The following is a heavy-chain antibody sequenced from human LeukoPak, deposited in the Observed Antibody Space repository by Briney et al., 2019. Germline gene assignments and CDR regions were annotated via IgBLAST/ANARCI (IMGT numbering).Heavy chain of an antibody. Sequence: SETLSLTCTVSGSISGYYWSWIRQPPGKGLEWIGYIYTSGSTNYNPSLKSRVTISVDTSKNQFSLKLSSVTAADTAVYYCAGRYSSGWYYYYYGMDVWGQGTTVTVSS. J-gene: IGHJ6*02. CDR1: GSISGYY. V-gene: IGHV4-4*09. D-gene: IGHD6-19*01. CDR2: IYTSGST. CDR3: AGRYSSGWYYYYYGMDV.